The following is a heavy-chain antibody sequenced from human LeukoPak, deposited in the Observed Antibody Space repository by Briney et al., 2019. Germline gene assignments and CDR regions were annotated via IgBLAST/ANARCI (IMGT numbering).Heavy chain of an antibody. CDR3: ARDGDSSSWYPNYFDY. D-gene: IGHD6-13*01. CDR1: GLTVSSNY. Sequence: PGGSLRLSCAASGLTVSSNYMSWVRQAPGKGLEWVSYISSSSSTIFYADSVKGRFTISRDNAKNSLYLQMNSLRAEDTAVYYCARDGDSSSWYPNYFDYWGQGTLVTVSS. J-gene: IGHJ4*02. V-gene: IGHV3-48*04. CDR2: ISSSSSTI.